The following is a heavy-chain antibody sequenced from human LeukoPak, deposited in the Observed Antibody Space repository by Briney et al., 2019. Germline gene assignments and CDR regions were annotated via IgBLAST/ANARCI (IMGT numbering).Heavy chain of an antibody. CDR1: GGSFSGYY. Sequence: PSETLSLTCAVYGGSFSGYYWSWIRQPPGKGLEWIGEINHSGSTNYNPSLKSRVTISVDTSKNQFSLKLSPVTAADTAVYYCARGYSSSWFANYFDYWGQGTLVTVSS. CDR3: ARGYSSSWFANYFDY. CDR2: INHSGST. V-gene: IGHV4-34*01. D-gene: IGHD6-13*01. J-gene: IGHJ4*02.